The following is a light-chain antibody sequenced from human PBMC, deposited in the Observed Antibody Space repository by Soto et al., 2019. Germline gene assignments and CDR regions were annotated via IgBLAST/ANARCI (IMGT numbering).Light chain of an antibody. CDR1: SSDVGSYNL. CDR3: CSYAGSSTFEV. J-gene: IGLJ2*01. CDR2: EGS. Sequence: QSALTQPASVSGSPGQSITISCTGTSSDVGSYNLVSWYQQHPGKAPKLMIYEGSKRPSGVSNRFSGSQSGNTASLTISGRQAEDEADYYCCSYAGSSTFEVFGGGTKLTVL. V-gene: IGLV2-23*03.